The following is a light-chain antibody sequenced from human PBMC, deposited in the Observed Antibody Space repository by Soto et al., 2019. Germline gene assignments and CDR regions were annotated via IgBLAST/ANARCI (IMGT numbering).Light chain of an antibody. CDR2: AAS. J-gene: IGKJ2*01. Sequence: DIQMTQSPSSLSASVGDRVTITCRASQSIYSSLNWYHQKPGKAPKLLIYAASNLQSGVPSRFSGSGSGTDVTLSISSMQPEDFATYYCQQSYSAPYPFGQGTKLEI. V-gene: IGKV1-39*01. CDR1: QSIYSS. CDR3: QQSYSAPYP.